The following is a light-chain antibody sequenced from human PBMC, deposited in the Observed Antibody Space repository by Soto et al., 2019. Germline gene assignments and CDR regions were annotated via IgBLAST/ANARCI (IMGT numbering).Light chain of an antibody. Sequence: QSALTQPASVSGSPEQSITISCTGTSNDVGRYNLVSWYQQHPGKAPKVMIYEATKRPSGVSNRFSGSKSGNTASLTISGLQAEDEADYYCCAYAGSGTVVFGGGTKLPS. V-gene: IGLV2-23*01. CDR1: SNDVGRYNL. J-gene: IGLJ3*02. CDR3: CAYAGSGTVV. CDR2: EAT.